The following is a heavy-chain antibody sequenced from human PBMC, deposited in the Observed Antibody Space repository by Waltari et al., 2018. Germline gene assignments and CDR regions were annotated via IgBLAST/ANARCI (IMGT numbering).Heavy chain of an antibody. V-gene: IGHV3-13*01. CDR3: ARATTYAFDI. CDR1: GFTFSSYD. J-gene: IGHJ3*02. CDR2: MGTAGDT. Sequence: EVQLVESGGGLVQPGGSLRLSCAASGFTFSSYDMHWVRQATGKGLGWVSAMGTAGDTYYRGSVKGRFTISRENAKNSLYLQMNSLRAGDTAMYYCARATTYAFDIWGQGTMVTVSS.